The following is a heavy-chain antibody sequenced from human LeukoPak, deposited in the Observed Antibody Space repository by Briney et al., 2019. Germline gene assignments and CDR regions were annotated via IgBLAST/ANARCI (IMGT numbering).Heavy chain of an antibody. CDR2: IYYSGST. V-gene: IGHV4-31*03. D-gene: IGHD2-15*01. CDR1: GGSISSGGYY. CDR3: ARNHCSGGSCSEVGAFDI. Sequence: SQTLSLTCTVSGGSISSGGYYWSWIRQHPGKGLEWIGYIYYSGSTYYNPSLKSRVTISVDTSKNQFSLKLSSVTAADTAVYYCARNHCSGGSCSEVGAFDIWGQGTMVTVSS. J-gene: IGHJ3*02.